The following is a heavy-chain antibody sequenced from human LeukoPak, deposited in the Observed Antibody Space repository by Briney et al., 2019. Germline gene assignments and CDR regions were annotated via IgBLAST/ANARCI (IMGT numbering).Heavy chain of an antibody. Sequence: TGGSLRLSCASSGFTFSSYTMNWVRQAPGKGLEWVSSISGSSRHKYYADSVKGRFTISRDNAKNSLYLQMNSLRAEDTAVYYCARTANFAAGYYIDYWGQGTLVTVSS. D-gene: IGHD6-13*01. CDR2: ISGSSRHK. CDR1: GFTFSSYT. J-gene: IGHJ4*02. V-gene: IGHV3-21*01. CDR3: ARTANFAAGYYIDY.